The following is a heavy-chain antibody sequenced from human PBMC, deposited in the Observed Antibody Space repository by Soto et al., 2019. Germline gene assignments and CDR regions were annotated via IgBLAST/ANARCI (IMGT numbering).Heavy chain of an antibody. CDR2: ISGRGGYT. V-gene: IGHV3-23*01. J-gene: IGHJ4*02. CDR1: GFTFNNYA. Sequence: EVQLLESGGGLVHPGGSLRLSCTASGFTFNNYAMAWVRLAPGEGMEWVAAISGRGGYTYHADSVKGRFTISRDNSSSTLYRQMDSMRAEDTAVYYCAKGSASVSPYFFDFCGQGTLVTVSS. CDR3: AKGSASVSPYFFDF.